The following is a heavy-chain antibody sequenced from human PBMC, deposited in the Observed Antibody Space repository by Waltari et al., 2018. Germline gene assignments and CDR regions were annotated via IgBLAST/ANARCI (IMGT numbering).Heavy chain of an antibody. CDR1: GYTFMDYF. CDR2: IDPEDGET. CDR3: APLPGGSGQTFDY. D-gene: IGHD3-10*01. V-gene: IGHV1-69-2*01. J-gene: IGHJ4*02. Sequence: EVDLVQSGAEVKQPGATVKISCKASGYTFMDYFMHWVQQAPGKGLEWMGRIDPEDGETVYSEKFQGRVTITADTSTDTAYMELSSLTSGDTAVYYCAPLPGGSGQTFDYWGQGTLVTVSS.